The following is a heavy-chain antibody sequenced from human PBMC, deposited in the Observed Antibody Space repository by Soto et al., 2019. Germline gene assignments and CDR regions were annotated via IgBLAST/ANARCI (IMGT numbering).Heavy chain of an antibody. CDR3: SRGSFGYYGP. CDR1: GFRFSEHA. CDR2: IRNTPYGGTT. J-gene: IGHJ5*02. V-gene: IGHV3-49*04. Sequence: GGSLRLSCNCSGFRFSEHAMTWVRQAPGKGLEWVGFIRNTPYGGTTDYTASVRGRFTISRDDSASIAYLQMNSLKTEDSGLYYCSRGSFGYYGPWGPGTLVTVSS. D-gene: IGHD2-2*03.